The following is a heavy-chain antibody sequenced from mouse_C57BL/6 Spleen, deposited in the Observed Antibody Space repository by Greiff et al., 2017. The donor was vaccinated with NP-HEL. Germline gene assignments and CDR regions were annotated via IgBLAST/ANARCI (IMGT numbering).Heavy chain of an antibody. D-gene: IGHD2-3*01. Sequence: QVQLQQPGAELVMPGASVKLSCKASGYTFTSYWMHWVKQRPGQGLAWIGEIDPSDSYTNYNQKFKGKSTLTVDKSSSTAYMQLSSLTSEDSAVYYCARFYDGYLMDYGGQGTSDTVSS. V-gene: IGHV1-69*01. CDR2: IDPSDSYT. J-gene: IGHJ4*01. CDR3: ARFYDGYLMDY. CDR1: GYTFTSYW.